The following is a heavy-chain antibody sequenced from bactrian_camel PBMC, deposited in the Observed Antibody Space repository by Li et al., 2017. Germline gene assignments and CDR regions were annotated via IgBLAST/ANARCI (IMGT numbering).Heavy chain of an antibody. Sequence: QVQLVESGGGTAQAGRSLRLSCAASGNTYSLGCLGWFRQTPGKEREQVAVFIYSFGRSTRYADSVKGRFTISQDATNTVNLQMNNLKAEDTAIYYCAADVGMMSGDCRPNYWGQGTQVTVS. V-gene: IGHV3S53*01. CDR1: GNTYSLGC. CDR2: YSFGRST. J-gene: IGHJ4*01. CDR3: AADVGMMSGDCRPNY. D-gene: IGHD7*01.